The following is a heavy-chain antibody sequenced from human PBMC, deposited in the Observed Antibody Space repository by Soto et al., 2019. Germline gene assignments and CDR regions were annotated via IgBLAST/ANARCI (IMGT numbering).Heavy chain of an antibody. CDR3: ARDRAVVRGVFYYYYGMDV. D-gene: IGHD3-10*01. Sequence: GGSLRISCAASGFTFSSYAMHWVRQAPGKGLEWVAVISYDGSSKYYADSVKGRFTISRDNSKNTLYLQMNSLRAEDTAVYYCARDRAVVRGVFYYYYGMDVWGQGTTVTVSS. CDR1: GFTFSSYA. CDR2: ISYDGSSK. V-gene: IGHV3-30-3*01. J-gene: IGHJ6*02.